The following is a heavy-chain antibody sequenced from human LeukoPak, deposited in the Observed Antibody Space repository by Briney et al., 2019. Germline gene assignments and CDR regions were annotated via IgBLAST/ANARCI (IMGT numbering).Heavy chain of an antibody. D-gene: IGHD6-19*01. J-gene: IGHJ4*02. CDR1: GYTFTTYD. Sequence: GASVKVSCKASGYTFTTYDINWVRQATGQGLEWMGWMNPKSGYTGSAQKFQGRVTMTRDTSTSTAYMELSSLRTEDTAVYYCVRVAGSVDCWGQGTLATVSS. CDR2: MNPKSGYT. V-gene: IGHV1-8*01. CDR3: VRVAGSVDC.